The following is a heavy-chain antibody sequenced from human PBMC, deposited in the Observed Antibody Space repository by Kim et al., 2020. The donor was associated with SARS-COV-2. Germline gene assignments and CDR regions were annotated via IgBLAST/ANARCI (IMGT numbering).Heavy chain of an antibody. Sequence: GGSLRLSCAASGFTFSSYAMHWVRQAPGKGLEWVAVISYDGSNKYYADSVKGRFTISRDNSKNTLYLQMNSLRAEDTAVYYCAKYYYDSSGYYSSAFDY. CDR3: AKYYYDSSGYYSSAFDY. J-gene: IGHJ4*01. CDR1: GFTFSSYA. CDR2: ISYDGSNK. V-gene: IGHV3-30*04. D-gene: IGHD3-22*01.